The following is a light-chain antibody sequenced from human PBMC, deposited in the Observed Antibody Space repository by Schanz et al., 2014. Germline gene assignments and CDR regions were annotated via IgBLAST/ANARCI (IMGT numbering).Light chain of an antibody. Sequence: IVMTQSPATLSVSPGERVTLSCRASQSVTSNLARYQQKPGQAPRRLIFGASTRATGIPARFSGSGSGTEFTLTISSLQPEDFATYYCQQANSFPWTFGQGTKVEIK. CDR1: QSVTSN. CDR3: QQANSFPWT. V-gene: IGKV3-15*01. CDR2: GAS. J-gene: IGKJ1*01.